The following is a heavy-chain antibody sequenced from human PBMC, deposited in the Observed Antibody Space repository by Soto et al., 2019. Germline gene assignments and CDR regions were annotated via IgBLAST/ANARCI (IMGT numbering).Heavy chain of an antibody. Sequence: GGSLRLSCSASGFTFSSYAMHWVRQAPGKGLEWVAVISSGGSNKYYADSVKGRFTISRDNSKNTLYLQMNSLRAEDTAVYYCARMASFYCSGGSCYPTYGMEVWGQGTTVTVSS. V-gene: IGHV3-30-3*01. CDR1: GFTFSSYA. CDR3: ARMASFYCSGGSCYPTYGMEV. CDR2: ISSGGSNK. D-gene: IGHD2-15*01. J-gene: IGHJ6*02.